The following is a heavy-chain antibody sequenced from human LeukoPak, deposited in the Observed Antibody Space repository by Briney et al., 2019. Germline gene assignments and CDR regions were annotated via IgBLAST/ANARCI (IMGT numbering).Heavy chain of an antibody. Sequence: PGGSLRLPCAASGLTVSGIYMSWVRQAPGKGLEWVSVIYSGGTTYYADSVRGRFTISRDNSKNMLYLQMNSLRAEDTAVYYCARGIQAGNFFDAWGQGALVTVSS. CDR3: ARGIQAGNFFDA. CDR1: GLTVSGIY. CDR2: IYSGGTT. V-gene: IGHV3-53*01. J-gene: IGHJ5*02.